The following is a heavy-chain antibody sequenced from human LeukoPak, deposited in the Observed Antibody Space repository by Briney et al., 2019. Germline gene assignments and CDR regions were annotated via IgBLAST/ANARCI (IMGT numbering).Heavy chain of an antibody. V-gene: IGHV3-30*19. J-gene: IGHJ4*02. CDR3: ARDWVDYVLGSYRYSGGGDFDY. D-gene: IGHD3-16*02. CDR2: ISYDGSNK. CDR1: GFTFSNYG. Sequence: PGGSLRLSCAASGFTFSNYGMHWVRQAPGKGLEWVAVISYDGSNKYYADSVQGRFTISRDNSKNTLYLQMNSLRAEDTAVYYCARDWVDYVLGSYRYSGGGDFDYWGQGTLVTVSS.